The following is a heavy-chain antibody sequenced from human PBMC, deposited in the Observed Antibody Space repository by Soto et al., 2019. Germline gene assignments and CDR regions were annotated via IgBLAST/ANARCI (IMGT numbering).Heavy chain of an antibody. CDR1: GGSFSGYY. Sequence: QVQLQQWGAGLLKPSETLSLTCAVYGGSFSGYYWSWIRQPPGKGLEWIGEINHSGSTNYNPSLKSRVTLSVDTSKKQFSLKLSSVTAADTAVYYCARVLVVVAASRGGDAFDIWGQGTMVTVSS. CDR2: INHSGST. V-gene: IGHV4-34*01. D-gene: IGHD2-15*01. J-gene: IGHJ3*02. CDR3: ARVLVVVAASRGGDAFDI.